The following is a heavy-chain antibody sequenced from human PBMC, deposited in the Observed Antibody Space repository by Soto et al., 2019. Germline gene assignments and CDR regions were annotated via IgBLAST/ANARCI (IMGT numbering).Heavy chain of an antibody. CDR2: IIPILGIA. CDR3: ARVLVVTAIRGYYYYYGMDV. Sequence: GASVKVSCKASGGTFSSYTISWVRQAPGQGLEWMGRIIPILGIANYAQKFQGRVTITADKSTSTAYMELSSLRSEDTAVYYCARVLVVTAIRGYYYYYGMDVWGQGTTVTVSS. J-gene: IGHJ6*02. D-gene: IGHD2-21*02. V-gene: IGHV1-69*02. CDR1: GGTFSSYT.